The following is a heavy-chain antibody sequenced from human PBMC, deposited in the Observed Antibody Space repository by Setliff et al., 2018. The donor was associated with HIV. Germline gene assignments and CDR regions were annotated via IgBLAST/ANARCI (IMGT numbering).Heavy chain of an antibody. CDR2: ISYDGSKK. CDR1: GFTASTYG. CDR3: ARDASISSPYDAFDI. J-gene: IGHJ3*02. V-gene: IGHV3-30*03. D-gene: IGHD6-6*01. Sequence: GSLRLYCEASGFTASTYGLHWVRQAPGKGLEWVAVISYDGSKKYYASSLKGRFTIYRDNSKNTLYLQMGILRAEDMAVYYCARDASISSPYDAFDIWGQGTMVTVSS.